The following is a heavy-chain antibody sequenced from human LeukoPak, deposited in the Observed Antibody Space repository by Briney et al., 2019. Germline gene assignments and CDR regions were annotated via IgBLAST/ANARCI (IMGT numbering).Heavy chain of an antibody. J-gene: IGHJ6*03. D-gene: IGHD2-8*01. V-gene: IGHV3-15*01. Sequence: GGSLRLSCAASGFTFSNAWMSWVRQAPGKGLEWVGRIKSKTDGGTTDYAAPVKGRFTISRDDSKNTLYLQMNSLRAEDTAVYYCARDSHLYPRYYYMDVWGKGTTVTVSS. CDR3: ARDSHLYPRYYYMDV. CDR1: GFTFSNAW. CDR2: IKSKTDGGTT.